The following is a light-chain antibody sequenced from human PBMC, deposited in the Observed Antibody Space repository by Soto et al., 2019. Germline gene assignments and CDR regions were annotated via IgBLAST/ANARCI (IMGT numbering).Light chain of an antibody. J-gene: IGKJ1*01. V-gene: IGKV1-5*03. Sequence: DIQMTQSPSTLSASVGDRVTMTCRASESISSWLAWYQQKPGKAPKLLIYKASILETGVPSRFSGSGSGTEFTLTIISLQPDDFATYYCHQYNTSPTRTFGQGTKVEIK. CDR3: HQYNTSPTRT. CDR2: KAS. CDR1: ESISSW.